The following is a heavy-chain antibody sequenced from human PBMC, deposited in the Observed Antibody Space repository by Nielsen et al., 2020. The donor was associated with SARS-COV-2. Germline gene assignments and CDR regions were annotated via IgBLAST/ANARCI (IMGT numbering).Heavy chain of an antibody. CDR1: GGTFSSYA. CDR3: ASGNYSVSGSFQPNYYDYDGLDV. Sequence: SVKVSCKASGGTFSSYAISWVRQAPGQGLEWMGGIIPIFGTANYAQKFQGRVTITADESTSTAYMELSGLRSEDTAVYYCASGNYSVSGSFQPNYYDYDGLDVWGQGTTVTVSS. CDR2: IIPIFGTA. D-gene: IGHD3-10*01. J-gene: IGHJ6*02. V-gene: IGHV1-69*13.